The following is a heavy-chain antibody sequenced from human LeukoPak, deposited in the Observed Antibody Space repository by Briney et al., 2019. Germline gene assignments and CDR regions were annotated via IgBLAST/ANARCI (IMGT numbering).Heavy chain of an antibody. J-gene: IGHJ4*02. V-gene: IGHV5-51*01. Sequence: GESLKISCKGSGYTFHSYWIAWVRQMPGKGLEWMGIIYPGDSDTRYSPSFQGQVTISADKSIRTAYLQWSSLKASDTAMYYCAGHSRNCSGGSCYGDFWGQGTLVTVSS. CDR2: IYPGDSDT. CDR1: GYTFHSYW. CDR3: AGHSRNCSGGSCYGDF. D-gene: IGHD2-15*01.